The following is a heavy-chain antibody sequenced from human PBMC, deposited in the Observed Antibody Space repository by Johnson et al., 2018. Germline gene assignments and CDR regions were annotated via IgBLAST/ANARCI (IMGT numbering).Heavy chain of an antibody. J-gene: IGHJ2*01. V-gene: IGHV3-33*01. CDR3: ARDSDTTALHWYFDL. CDR1: GFNVNAYG. D-gene: IGHD1-14*01. CDR2: IWVDGVAK. Sequence: QVQLVQSGGGLVKPGRSLRLSCSASGFNVNAYGTHWVRPAPGKGLEWVAAIWVDGVAKYYIDPVKGRFTISRDSSKNTQYLQMNSLRVEDTAVYYCARDSDTTALHWYFDLWGRGTLVTVSS.